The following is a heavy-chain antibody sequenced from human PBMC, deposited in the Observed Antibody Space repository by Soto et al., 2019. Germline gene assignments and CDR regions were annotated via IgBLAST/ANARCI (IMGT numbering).Heavy chain of an antibody. Sequence: ASGKVSCKASGYTFSGSVMHWLRESPGQGLEWMGWINADNGNTKYSQKFQGRVTMTWDTSASTAYMELSSLRSEDTAIYYCASEIDATTATSLDYWGQGTLVTVSS. J-gene: IGHJ4*02. CDR3: ASEIDATTATSLDY. CDR2: INADNGNT. D-gene: IGHD4-17*01. V-gene: IGHV1-3*01. CDR1: GYTFSGSV.